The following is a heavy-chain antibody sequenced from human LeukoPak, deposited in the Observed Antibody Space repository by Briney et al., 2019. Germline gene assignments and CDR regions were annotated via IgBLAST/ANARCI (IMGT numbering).Heavy chain of an antibody. D-gene: IGHD4-11*01. J-gene: IGHJ6*03. CDR1: GFTFSSYW. V-gene: IGHV3-7*01. Sequence: PGGSLRLSCAASGFTFSSYWISWVRQAPGKGLEWMANIKKDGSEKYYVDSVKGRFTISRDNAKNSLYLQMNSLRAEDTAVYYCARVEETLTTAAIIRKYYYYYYYMDVWGKGTTVTVSS. CDR2: IKKDGSEK. CDR3: ARVEETLTTAAIIRKYYYYYYYMDV.